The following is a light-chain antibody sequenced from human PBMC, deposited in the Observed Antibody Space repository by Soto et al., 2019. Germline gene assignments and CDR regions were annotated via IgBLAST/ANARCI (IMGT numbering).Light chain of an antibody. Sequence: DIQMTQSPSSRSASVGARFPITCRASQSISSYLNWYQQKPGKAPNLLIYAASSLQSGVPSRFSGSGSGTDFTLTISSLQPEDFATYYCQQSYSTLLFGGGTKVEIK. J-gene: IGKJ4*01. CDR2: AAS. CDR3: QQSYSTLL. CDR1: QSISSY. V-gene: IGKV1-39*01.